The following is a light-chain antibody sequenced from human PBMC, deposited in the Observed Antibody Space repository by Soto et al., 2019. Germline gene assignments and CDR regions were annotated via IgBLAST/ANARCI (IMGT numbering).Light chain of an antibody. CDR1: QSISGY. J-gene: IGKJ5*01. V-gene: IGKV3-11*01. CDR3: QQAYSFPIT. CDR2: GAS. Sequence: EIGLSQSPATLSLSPGERATLSCRASQSISGYLGWYQQKPGQAPRLLIYGASTRATGIPARFSGSGSGTDFTLSINSLQPEDFATYYCQQAYSFPITFGQGTRLEIK.